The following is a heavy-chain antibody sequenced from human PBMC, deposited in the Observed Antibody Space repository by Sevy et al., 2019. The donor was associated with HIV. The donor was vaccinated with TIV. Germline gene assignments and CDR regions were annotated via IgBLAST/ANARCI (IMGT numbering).Heavy chain of an antibody. V-gene: IGHV3-7*01. J-gene: IGHJ6*02. Sequence: GGSLRLSCAASGFTFSSYWMSWVRQAPGKGLEWVANIKQDGSEKYYVDSVKGRFTISRDNGKNSLYLQMNSLRAEDTAVYYCARDPPGTALFTLYYYYYGMDVWGQGTTVTVSS. CDR2: IKQDGSEK. CDR1: GFTFSSYW. D-gene: IGHD1-1*01. CDR3: ARDPPGTALFTLYYYYYGMDV.